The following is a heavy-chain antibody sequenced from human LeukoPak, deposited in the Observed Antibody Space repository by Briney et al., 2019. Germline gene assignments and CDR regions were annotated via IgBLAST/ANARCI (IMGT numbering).Heavy chain of an antibody. CDR2: IEIDGRV. D-gene: IGHD3-10*01. Sequence: PGGSLRLSCAASEFIPSNYWMQWVREAPGKGVLWVLRIEIDGRVRYTDSVKGRFTISRDNAKNTLYFQMISLRAEDAAVYYCARGVYLAGHLVDFWGQGTLVTVSS. CDR3: ARGVYLAGHLVDF. CDR1: EFIPSNYW. V-gene: IGHV3-74*01. J-gene: IGHJ4*02.